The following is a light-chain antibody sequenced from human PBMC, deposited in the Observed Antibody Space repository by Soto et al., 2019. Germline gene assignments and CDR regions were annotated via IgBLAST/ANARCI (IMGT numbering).Light chain of an antibody. V-gene: IGKV3-15*01. CDR2: GAS. J-gene: IGKJ4*01. CDR3: QQYNNWPPLT. CDR1: QSVSSN. Sequence: EIVMTQSPATLSVSPGERATLSCRASQSVSSNLAWYQQKPGQAPRLLIYGASTRATGIPARFSGSGSGTXXXXTISSLQPEDFAVYYCQQYNNWPPLTFGGGATVEIK.